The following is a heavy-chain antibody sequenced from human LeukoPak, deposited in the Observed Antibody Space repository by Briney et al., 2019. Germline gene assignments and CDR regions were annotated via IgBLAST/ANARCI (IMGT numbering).Heavy chain of an antibody. J-gene: IGHJ5*02. D-gene: IGHD6-13*01. V-gene: IGHV1-69*05. CDR1: GGTFSSYA. CDR2: IIPIFGTA. CDR3: ARAGSPYSSSWFDP. Sequence: SVKVSCKASGGTFSSYAISWVRQAPGQGLEWMGGIIPIFGTANYAQKFQGRVTMTRNTSISTAYMELSSLRSEDTAVYYCARAGSPYSSSWFDPWGQGTLVTVSS.